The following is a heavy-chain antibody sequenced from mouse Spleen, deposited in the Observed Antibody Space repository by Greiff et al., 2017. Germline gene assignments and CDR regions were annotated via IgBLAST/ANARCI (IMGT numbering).Heavy chain of an antibody. Sequence: EVKLVESGGGLVKPGGSLKLSCAASGFTFSSYAMSWVRQTPEKRLEWVATISSGGSYTYYPDSVKGRFTISRDNAKNTLYLQMSSLRSEDTAMYYCASPSYWGQGTSVTVSS. CDR2: ISSGGSYT. CDR3: ASPSY. V-gene: IGHV5-9-1*01. CDR1: GFTFSSYA. J-gene: IGHJ4*01.